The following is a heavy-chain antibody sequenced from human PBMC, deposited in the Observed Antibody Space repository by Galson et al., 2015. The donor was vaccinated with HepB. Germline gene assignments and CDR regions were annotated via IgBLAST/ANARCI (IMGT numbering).Heavy chain of an antibody. CDR1: GFTFSSYA. D-gene: IGHD2-2*01. CDR3: ARDREIVVVPAAIVHYYYGMDV. CDR2: ISYDGSNK. J-gene: IGHJ6*02. V-gene: IGHV3-30-3*01. Sequence: LRLSCAASGFTFSSYAMHWVRQAPGKGLEWVAVISYDGSNKYYADSVKGRFTISRDNSKNTLYLQMNSLRAEDTAVYYCARDREIVVVPAAIVHYYYGMDVWGQGTTVTVSS.